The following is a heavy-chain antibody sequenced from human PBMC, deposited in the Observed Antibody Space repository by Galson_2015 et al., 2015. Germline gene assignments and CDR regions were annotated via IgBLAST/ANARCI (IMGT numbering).Heavy chain of an antibody. V-gene: IGHV1-18*04. Sequence: SVKVSCKASGYTFTSYGISWVRQAPGQGLEWMGWISAYNGNTNYAQKLQGRVTMTTDTSTSTAYMELRSLRSDDTAVYYCARGGFGSRTRDRSHPFDYWGQGPLVTVSS. CDR2: ISAYNGNT. D-gene: IGHD2-2*01. J-gene: IGHJ4*02. CDR1: GYTFTSYG. CDR3: ARGGFGSRTRDRSHPFDY.